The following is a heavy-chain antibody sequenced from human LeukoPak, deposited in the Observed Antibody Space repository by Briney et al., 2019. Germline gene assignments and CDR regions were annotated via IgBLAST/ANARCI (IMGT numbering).Heavy chain of an antibody. CDR1: GGSISSGDYY. D-gene: IGHD3-10*01. CDR3: ARDDYYGSGTYYRAFGN. Sequence: SETLSLTCTVSGGSISSGDYYWSWIRQPPGKGLEWVGYIYYSGSTYYNPSLKSRVTISVDTSKNQFSLNLSSVTAADTAVYYCARDDYYGSGTYYRAFGNWGQGTLVTVSS. V-gene: IGHV4-30-4*01. J-gene: IGHJ4*02. CDR2: IYYSGST.